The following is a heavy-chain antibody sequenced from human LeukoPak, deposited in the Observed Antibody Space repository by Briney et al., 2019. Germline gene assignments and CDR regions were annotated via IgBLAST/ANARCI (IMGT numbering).Heavy chain of an antibody. CDR3: ARYCSSTSCEQAFDI. Sequence: SGTLSLTCTVSGGSISSYYWSWIRQPPGKGLEWIGYIYYSGSTNYNPSLKSRVTISVDTSKNQFSLKLSSVTAADTAVYYCARYCSSTSCEQAFDIWGQGTMVTVSS. CDR1: GGSISSYY. CDR2: IYYSGST. D-gene: IGHD2-2*01. V-gene: IGHV4-59*01. J-gene: IGHJ3*02.